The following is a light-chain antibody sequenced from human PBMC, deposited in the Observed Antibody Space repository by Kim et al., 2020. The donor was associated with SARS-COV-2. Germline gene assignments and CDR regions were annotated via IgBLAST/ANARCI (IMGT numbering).Light chain of an antibody. V-gene: IGLV3-1*01. J-gene: IGLJ2*01. Sequence: VSPGQTASITCSGDKLGDKYACWYQQKPGQSPVLVIYQDSKRPSGIPERLSGSNSGNTATLTISGTQAMDEADYYCQAWDSSTVVFGGGTQLTVL. CDR3: QAWDSSTVV. CDR1: KLGDKY. CDR2: QDS.